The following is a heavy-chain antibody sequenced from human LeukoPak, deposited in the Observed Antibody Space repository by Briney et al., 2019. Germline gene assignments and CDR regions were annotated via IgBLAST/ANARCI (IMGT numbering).Heavy chain of an antibody. D-gene: IGHD2-15*01. CDR1: GYTFTSYY. V-gene: IGHV1-46*01. CDR2: INPSGGST. Sequence: ASVKVSCKASGYTFTSYYMHWERQAPGQGLEWMGIINPSGGSTSYAQKFQGRVTMTRDTSTSTVYMELSSLRSEDTAVYYCARDSLVVVAATFWFDPWGQGTLVTVSS. J-gene: IGHJ5*02. CDR3: ARDSLVVVAATFWFDP.